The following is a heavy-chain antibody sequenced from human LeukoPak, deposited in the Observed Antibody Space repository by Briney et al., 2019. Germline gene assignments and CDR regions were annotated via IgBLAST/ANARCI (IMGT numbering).Heavy chain of an antibody. D-gene: IGHD3-22*01. CDR1: GYTFTSYG. CDR2: IIPIFGAA. V-gene: IGHV1-69*13. CDR3: ARVGPYYYDSRGYYYGMDV. J-gene: IGHJ6*02. Sequence: SVKVSCKASGYTFTSYGISWVRQAPGQGLEWMGGIIPIFGAANYAQKFQGRVTITADESTSTAYMELSSLRSEDTAVYYCARVGPYYYDSRGYYYGMDVWGQGTTVTVSS.